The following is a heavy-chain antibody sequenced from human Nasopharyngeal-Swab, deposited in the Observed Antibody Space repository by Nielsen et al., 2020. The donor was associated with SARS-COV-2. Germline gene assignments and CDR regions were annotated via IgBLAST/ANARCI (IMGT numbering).Heavy chain of an antibody. CDR3: ARLHFASGPFDY. Sequence: GESLKISCKGSGYSFSSSWIGWVREMPGTGLEWMGLIYPYDSNTRYSPSFQGQVTISADKSISTTYLQWSSLKDSDTAMYYCARLHFASGPFDYWGQGTLVTVSS. V-gene: IGHV5-51*01. D-gene: IGHD6-19*01. J-gene: IGHJ4*02. CDR1: GYSFSSSW. CDR2: IYPYDSNT.